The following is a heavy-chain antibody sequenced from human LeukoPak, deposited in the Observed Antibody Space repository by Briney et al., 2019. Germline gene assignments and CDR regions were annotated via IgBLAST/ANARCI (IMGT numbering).Heavy chain of an antibody. CDR3: ARVSTNDRRNAFDI. D-gene: IGHD2-8*01. V-gene: IGHV3-30*03. J-gene: IGHJ3*02. Sequence: PGGSLRLSCAASGFTFSSYGMHWVRQAPGKGLEWVAVISYDGSNKYYADSVKGRFTISRDNSKNTLYLQMNSLRAEDTAVYYCARVSTNDRRNAFDIWGQGTMVTVSS. CDR1: GFTFSSYG. CDR2: ISYDGSNK.